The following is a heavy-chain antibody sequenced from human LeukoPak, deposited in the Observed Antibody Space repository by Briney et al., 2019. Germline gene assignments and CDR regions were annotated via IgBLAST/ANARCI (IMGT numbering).Heavy chain of an antibody. D-gene: IGHD3-22*01. Sequence: SETLSLTCAVSGDSISDYYWNWIRQPPGKGLEWIGFIYYSGSTNYSPSLESRVTMSLDTSENQFSLKLNSVIAADTAVYYCARGSRYVDNYDTKNPETYYFDYWGQGTLVTVSS. CDR2: IYYSGST. CDR3: ARGSRYVDNYDTKNPETYYFDY. CDR1: GDSISDYY. J-gene: IGHJ4*02. V-gene: IGHV4-59*01.